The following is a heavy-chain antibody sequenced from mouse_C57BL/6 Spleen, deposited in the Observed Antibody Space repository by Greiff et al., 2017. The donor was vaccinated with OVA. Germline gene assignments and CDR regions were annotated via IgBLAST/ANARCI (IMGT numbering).Heavy chain of an antibody. CDR1: GYTFTSYW. CDR3: ARSHYYGSSYDWYVDV. V-gene: IGHV1-53*01. D-gene: IGHD1-1*01. Sequence: QVQLQQPGTELVKPGASVKLSCKASGYTFTSYWMHWVKQRPGQGLEWIGNINPSNGGTNYNEKFKSKATLTVDKSSSTAYMQLSSLTSEDSAVYYCARSHYYGSSYDWYVDVWGTGTTVTVSS. J-gene: IGHJ1*03. CDR2: INPSNGGT.